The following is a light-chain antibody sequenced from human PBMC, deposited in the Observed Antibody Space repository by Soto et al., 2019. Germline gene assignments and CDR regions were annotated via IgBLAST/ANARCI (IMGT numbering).Light chain of an antibody. J-gene: IGLJ2*01. V-gene: IGLV2-14*01. CDR2: DVS. Sequence: QSALTQPASVSGSPGQSITISCTGTSSDVGGYNYDSWYQQHPGKAPKLMIYDVSNRPSGVSNRFSGSKSGNTASLTISGLQAEDEADYYCSSYTTSGSLVFGGGTKLTVL. CDR3: SSYTTSGSLV. CDR1: SSDVGGYNY.